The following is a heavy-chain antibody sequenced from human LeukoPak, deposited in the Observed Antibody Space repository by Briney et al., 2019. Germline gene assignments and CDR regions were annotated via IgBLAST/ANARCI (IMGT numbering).Heavy chain of an antibody. CDR3: ARGGRFGELFSYFDY. D-gene: IGHD3-10*01. CDR2: ISNDGNNK. Sequence: PGGSLRLSCAASGFTFSSSAIHWVRQAPGKGLEWVAVISNDGNNKYYADSVKGRFTISRDNAKNSLYLQMNSLRAEDTAVYYCARGGRFGELFSYFDYWGQGTLVTVSS. J-gene: IGHJ4*02. V-gene: IGHV3-30*04. CDR1: GFTFSSSA.